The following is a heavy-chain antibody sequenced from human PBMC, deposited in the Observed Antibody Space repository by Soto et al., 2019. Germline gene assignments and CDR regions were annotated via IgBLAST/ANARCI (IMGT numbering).Heavy chain of an antibody. D-gene: IGHD2-2*01. CDR2: ISSSSTI. CDR3: ARDRTPCSSTSCYARELFDY. V-gene: IGHV3-48*02. J-gene: IGHJ4*02. CDR1: GFTFSSYS. Sequence: GESLKISCAASGFTFSSYSMNWVRQAPGKGLEWVSYISSSSTIYYADSVKGRFTISRDNAKNSLYLQMNSLRDEDTAVYYCARDRTPCSSTSCYARELFDYWGQGTLVTVSS.